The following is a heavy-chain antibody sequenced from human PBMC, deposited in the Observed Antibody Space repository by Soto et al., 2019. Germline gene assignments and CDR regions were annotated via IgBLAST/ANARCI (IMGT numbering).Heavy chain of an antibody. D-gene: IGHD2-21*02. J-gene: IGHJ5*02. V-gene: IGHV4-31*03. CDR1: GGSISSGGYY. CDR3: ARSSPVVTAP. CDR2: IYYSGST. Sequence: QVQLQESGPGLVKPSQTLSLTCTVSGGSISSGGYYWSWIRQHPGKGLEWIGYIYYSGSTYYNPSLKSRITISVDTTKNQFSLKLSSVTAAETAVYYCARSSPVVTAPWGQGTLVTVSS.